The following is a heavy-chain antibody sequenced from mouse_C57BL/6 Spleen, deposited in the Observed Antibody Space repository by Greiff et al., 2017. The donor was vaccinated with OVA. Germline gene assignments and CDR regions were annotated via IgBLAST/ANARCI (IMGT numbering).Heavy chain of an antibody. D-gene: IGHD1-1*01. V-gene: IGHV14-4*01. CDR3: TTGPYGSSYGYFDV. J-gene: IGHJ1*03. CDR1: GFHIKDDY. CDR2: IVPENGDT. Sequence: VQLQQSGAELVRPGASVTLSCTASGFHIKDDYMHWVKQRPEQGLEWIGWIVPENGDTEYASKFQGQATITADTSSNTAYLQLSSLTSEDTAVYYCTTGPYGSSYGYFDVWGTGTTVTVSS.